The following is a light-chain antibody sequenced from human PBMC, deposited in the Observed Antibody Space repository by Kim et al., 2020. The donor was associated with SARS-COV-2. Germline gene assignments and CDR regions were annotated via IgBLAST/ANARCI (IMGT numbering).Light chain of an antibody. CDR3: QVGDASGEHVV. Sequence: SYELTQPPSVSVAPGKTATITCGGDTIASKCVHWYQQKPGQAPVLVIYFDSDRPSGIPERFSGSNSGDTATLTISGVEAGDEADYYCQVGDASGEHVVFGGGTQLTVL. V-gene: IGLV3-21*04. CDR2: FDS. CDR1: TIASKC. J-gene: IGLJ2*01.